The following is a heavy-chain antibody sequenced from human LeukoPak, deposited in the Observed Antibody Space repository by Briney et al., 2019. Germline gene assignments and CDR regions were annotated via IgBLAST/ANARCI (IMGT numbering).Heavy chain of an antibody. CDR1: GGTFSSYA. CDR3: AQMWCSGGSCHDY. D-gene: IGHD2-15*01. Sequence: ASVKVSCKASGGTFSSYAISWVRQAPGQGLEWRGGIIPIFGTANYAQEFQGRVTITADESTSTAYMELSSLRSEDTAVYYCAQMWCSGGSCHDYWGQGTLVTVSS. CDR2: IIPIFGTA. V-gene: IGHV1-69*13. J-gene: IGHJ4*02.